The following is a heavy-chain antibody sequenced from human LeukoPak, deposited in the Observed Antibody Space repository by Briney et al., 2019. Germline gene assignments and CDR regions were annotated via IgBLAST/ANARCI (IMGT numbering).Heavy chain of an antibody. CDR1: GFTFSNAW. CDR3: TSEDQGGFDY. CDR2: IKRKIDGETT. D-gene: IGHD1-26*01. Sequence: GGSLRLSCVASGFTFSNAWMSWVRQAPIKGLEWVCRIKRKIDGETTDYAAPAKGRFTISRDDSKNTRYLQMNSLKTEGTAVYYCTSEDQGGFDYWGRGTLVTVSS. V-gene: IGHV3-15*01. J-gene: IGHJ4*02.